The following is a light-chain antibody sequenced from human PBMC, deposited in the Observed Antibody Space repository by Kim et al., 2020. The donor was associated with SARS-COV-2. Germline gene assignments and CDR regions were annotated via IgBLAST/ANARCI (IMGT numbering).Light chain of an antibody. CDR2: DAT. Sequence: SPGDRATLSCRASQTINNKLVWYQQKPGQAPRLLIYDATTGATGVPARFIGSGSETDFTLTISSLQSEDFAVYYCQQSNDWPPLTFGQGTKVDIK. V-gene: IGKV3-15*01. J-gene: IGKJ1*01. CDR3: QQSNDWPPLT. CDR1: QTINNK.